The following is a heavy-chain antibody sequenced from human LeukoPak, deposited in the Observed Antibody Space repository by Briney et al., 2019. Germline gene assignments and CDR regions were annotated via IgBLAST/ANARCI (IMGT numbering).Heavy chain of an antibody. D-gene: IGHD2-21*02. CDR1: GFSLSNYW. Sequence: TGGSLRLSCAASGFSLSNYWMTWVRQAPGRGLEWVANIKQDGTTKYYVDSVKGRFTISRDNAENSLYLQMNTLRAEDTAVYYCARDVRSGRAKDCYSWFDPWGQGTLVTVSS. CDR3: ARDVRSGRAKDCYSWFDP. V-gene: IGHV3-7*05. CDR2: IKQDGTTK. J-gene: IGHJ5*02.